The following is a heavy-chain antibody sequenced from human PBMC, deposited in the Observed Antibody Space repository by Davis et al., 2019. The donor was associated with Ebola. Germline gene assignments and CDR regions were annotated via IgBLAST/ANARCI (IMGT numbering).Heavy chain of an antibody. CDR2: IKQDGSEK. V-gene: IGHV3-7*03. Sequence: PGGSLRLSCDVSGFDLNTYSMNWVRQAPGKGLEWVAIIKQDGSEKYYVDSVRGRFSISRDNAKNSVYLQMTNLRGEDTAVYSCVAGRGWLPEYWGQGSLVAVSS. J-gene: IGHJ4*02. D-gene: IGHD5-12*01. CDR1: GFDLNTYS. CDR3: VAGRGWLPEY.